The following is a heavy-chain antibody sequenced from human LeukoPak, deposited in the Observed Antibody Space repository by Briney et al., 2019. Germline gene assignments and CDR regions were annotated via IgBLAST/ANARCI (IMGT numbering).Heavy chain of an antibody. D-gene: IGHD3-3*01. J-gene: IGHJ4*02. CDR2: IYYSGST. CDR3: ARHVRFLEWLSSYYFDY. CDR1: GGSISSSSYY. V-gene: IGHV4-39*01. Sequence: MPSETLSLTCTVSGGSISSSSYYWGWIRQPPGKGLEWPGSIYYSGSTYYNPSLKRLVTISVDTSKSQFSLRLTSVTAADTAVYYCARHVRFLEWLSSYYFDYWGQGTLVTVSS.